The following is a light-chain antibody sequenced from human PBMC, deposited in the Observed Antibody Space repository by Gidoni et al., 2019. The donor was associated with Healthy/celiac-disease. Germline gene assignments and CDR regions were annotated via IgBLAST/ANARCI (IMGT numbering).Light chain of an antibody. V-gene: IGKV3-20*01. Sequence: EIVLTQSPGTLPLSPGERATLSCRASQSVSSSYLAWYQQKPGQAPRLLIYGASSRATGIPDRFSGSGSGTDFTLTISRLEPEDFAVYYCQQYGSSPRTFXXXTKVEIK. CDR3: QQYGSSPRT. CDR2: GAS. CDR1: QSVSSSY. J-gene: IGKJ1*01.